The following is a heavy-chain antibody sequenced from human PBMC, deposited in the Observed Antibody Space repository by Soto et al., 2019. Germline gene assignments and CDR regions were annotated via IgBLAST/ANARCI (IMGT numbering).Heavy chain of an antibody. V-gene: IGHV5-51*01. Sequence: EVQLVQSGAEVKKPGESLKISCKGSGYSFTSYWIGWVRQMPGKGLEWMGIIYPGDSDTRYSPSFQGQVTISADKSISTAYLQWSSLKASDTAMYYCARQKPMVRGVRILYYYYGMDVWGQGTTVTVSS. J-gene: IGHJ6*02. D-gene: IGHD3-10*01. CDR1: GYSFTSYW. CDR2: IYPGDSDT. CDR3: ARQKPMVRGVRILYYYYGMDV.